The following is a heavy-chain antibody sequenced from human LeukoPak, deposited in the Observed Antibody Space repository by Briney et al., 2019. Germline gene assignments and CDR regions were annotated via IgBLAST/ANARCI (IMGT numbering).Heavy chain of an antibody. V-gene: IGHV4-4*02. Sequence: SGTLSLTCAVSGGSISSSNWWSWVRQPPGKGLEWIGEIYHSGSTNYNPSLKSRVTISVDTSKNQFSLKLSSVTAADTAVYYCARVYDSSGQGAFDIWGQGTMVTVSS. CDR1: GGSISSSNW. D-gene: IGHD3-22*01. J-gene: IGHJ3*02. CDR3: ARVYDSSGQGAFDI. CDR2: IYHSGST.